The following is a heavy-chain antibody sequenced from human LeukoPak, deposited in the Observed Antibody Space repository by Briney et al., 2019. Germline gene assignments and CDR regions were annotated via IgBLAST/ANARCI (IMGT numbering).Heavy chain of an antibody. CDR1: GFTFSDYD. J-gene: IGHJ4*02. V-gene: IGHV3-23*01. CDR2: ITGSGGST. D-gene: IGHD4-17*01. Sequence: GGSLRLSCSASGFTFSDYDMNWVRQAPGKGLEWVSGITGSGGSTYYADSVKGRFTISRDNSKNTLYLQMNSLRDEDTAVYHCAKDVSKTTLTSPFRYWGQGTLVTVSS. CDR3: AKDVSKTTLTSPFRY.